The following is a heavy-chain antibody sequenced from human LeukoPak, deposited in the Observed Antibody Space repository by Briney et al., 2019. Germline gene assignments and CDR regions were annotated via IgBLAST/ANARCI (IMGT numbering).Heavy chain of an antibody. J-gene: IGHJ4*02. Sequence: ASVKVSCKASGGTFSSYAISWARQAPGQGLQWMGGIIPIFGTANYAQKFQGRVTITADESTSTAYMELSSLRSEDTAVYYCARKRSSSDYYFDYWGQGTPVTVSS. D-gene: IGHD6-6*01. CDR1: GGTFSSYA. CDR2: IIPIFGTA. V-gene: IGHV1-69*01. CDR3: ARKRSSSDYYFDY.